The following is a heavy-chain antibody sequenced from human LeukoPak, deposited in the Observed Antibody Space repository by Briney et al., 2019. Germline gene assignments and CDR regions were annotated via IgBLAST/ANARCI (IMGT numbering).Heavy chain of an antibody. J-gene: IGHJ5*02. CDR3: ARTNWANNWFDP. Sequence: GGSLRLSCAASGFTFSSYSMNWVRQAPGKGLEWVSSISSSSSYIYYADSVKGRFTISRDNAKNSLYLQMNSLRAEDTAVYYCARTNWANNWFDPWGQGTLVTVSS. CDR1: GFTFSSYS. CDR2: ISSSSSYI. D-gene: IGHD7-27*01. V-gene: IGHV3-21*04.